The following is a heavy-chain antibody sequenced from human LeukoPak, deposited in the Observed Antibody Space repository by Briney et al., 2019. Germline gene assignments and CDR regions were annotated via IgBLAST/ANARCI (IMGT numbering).Heavy chain of an antibody. J-gene: IGHJ5*02. CDR2: IVPVLEEA. Sequence: SVKVSCKASGVTFSNSGITWVRQAPGQGLEWMGRIVPVLEEAQYAQNFQGKVTITADKSTSTAYMELHSLTSEDTAVYYCARDQLELGTHWFDPWGQGTLVTVSS. D-gene: IGHD1-1*01. V-gene: IGHV1-69*04. CDR3: ARDQLELGTHWFDP. CDR1: GVTFSNSG.